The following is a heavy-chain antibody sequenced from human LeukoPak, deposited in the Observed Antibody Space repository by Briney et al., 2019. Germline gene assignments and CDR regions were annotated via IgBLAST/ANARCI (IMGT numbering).Heavy chain of an antibody. CDR2: IYYSGST. D-gene: IGHD5-18*01. CDR1: GGSISSYY. V-gene: IGHV4-59*01. Sequence: SETLSLTCTVSGGSISSYYWSWIRQPPGKGLEWIGYIYYSGSTNYNPSLKSRVTISVDTSKNQFSLKLSSVTAADTAVYYCAREDVDTAMVQLWGQGTLVTVSS. CDR3: AREDVDTAMVQL. J-gene: IGHJ4*02.